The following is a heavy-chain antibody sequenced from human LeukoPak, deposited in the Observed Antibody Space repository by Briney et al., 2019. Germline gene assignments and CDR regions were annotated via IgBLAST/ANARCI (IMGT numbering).Heavy chain of an antibody. Sequence: PGRSLTLSCAASGFTFSSFGMHWVRQAPGKGLEWVAVIWYDASNKYYADSVKGRFTISRDNSKNTLYLQMNSLRDDDTAVYYCVRGLGVSTFNYLDSWGQGTLVIVSS. D-gene: IGHD5-24*01. CDR3: VRGLGVSTFNYLDS. CDR1: GFTFSSFG. J-gene: IGHJ5*01. V-gene: IGHV3-33*01. CDR2: IWYDASNK.